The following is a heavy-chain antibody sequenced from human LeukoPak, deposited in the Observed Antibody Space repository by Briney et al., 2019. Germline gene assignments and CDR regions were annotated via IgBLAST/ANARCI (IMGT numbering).Heavy chain of an antibody. CDR3: ARDTYYYGSGSYYVFDY. J-gene: IGHJ4*02. Sequence: GGSLRLSCAASGFTFSSYSMHSVRQAPGKGREWVAVISYDGSHKYYGDSVKDRFTISRDNSKNSLYLQMNSLRAEDTAVYYCARDTYYYGSGSYYVFDYWGQGTLVTVSS. V-gene: IGHV3-30-3*01. D-gene: IGHD3-10*01. CDR2: ISYDGSHK. CDR1: GFTFSSYS.